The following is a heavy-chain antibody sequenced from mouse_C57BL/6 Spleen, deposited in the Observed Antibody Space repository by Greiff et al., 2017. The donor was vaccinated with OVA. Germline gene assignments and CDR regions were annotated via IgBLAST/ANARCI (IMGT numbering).Heavy chain of an antibody. CDR3: ARGAYSIWYFDV. V-gene: IGHV14-2*01. CDR1: GFNIKDYY. J-gene: IGHJ1*03. D-gene: IGHD2-10*01. CDR2: IDPEDGET. Sequence: VHVKQSGAELVKPGASVKLSCTASGFNIKDYYMHWVKQRTEQGLEWIGRIDPEDGETKYDPKFQGKATITADTSSNTAYLQLSSLTSEDTAVYYCARGAYSIWYFDVWGTGTTVTVSS.